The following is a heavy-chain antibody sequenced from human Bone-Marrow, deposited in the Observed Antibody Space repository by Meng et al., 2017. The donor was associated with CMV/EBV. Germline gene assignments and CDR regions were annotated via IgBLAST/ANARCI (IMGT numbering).Heavy chain of an antibody. D-gene: IGHD5/OR15-5a*01. Sequence: GESLKISCAASGSTFSSDWMHWVRQAPGKGLEWVAVISYDGSNKYYADSVKGRFTISRDNSKNTLYLQMNSLRAEVTAVYYCARESVYGKDYWGQGTLVTVSS. CDR3: ARESVYGKDY. J-gene: IGHJ4*02. CDR1: GSTFSSDW. V-gene: IGHV3-30-3*01. CDR2: ISYDGSNK.